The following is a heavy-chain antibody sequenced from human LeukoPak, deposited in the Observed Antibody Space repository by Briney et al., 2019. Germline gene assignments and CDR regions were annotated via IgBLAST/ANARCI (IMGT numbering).Heavy chain of an antibody. V-gene: IGHV1-24*01. Sequence: ASVKVSCKVSGYTLTELSMHWVRQAPGKGLEWMGGFDPEDGETIYGQKFQGRVTMTEDTSTDTAYMELSSLRSEDTAVYYCATAPLGVVVVPAAAGAFDIWGQGTMVTVSS. D-gene: IGHD2-2*01. CDR1: GYTLTELS. J-gene: IGHJ3*02. CDR3: ATAPLGVVVVPAAAGAFDI. CDR2: FDPEDGET.